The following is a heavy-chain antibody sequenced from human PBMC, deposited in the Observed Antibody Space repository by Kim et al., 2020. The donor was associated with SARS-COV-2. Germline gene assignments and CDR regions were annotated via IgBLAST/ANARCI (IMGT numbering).Heavy chain of an antibody. V-gene: IGHV3-21*01. D-gene: IGHD6-19*01. J-gene: IGHJ6*02. CDR3: ARDKEAVAGYYYYYGMDV. CDR1: GFTFSSYS. Sequence: GGSLRLSCAASGFTFSSYSMNWVRQAPGNGLEWVSSISSSIIYIYYADSVTGRFTISRDNAKNSLYLQMNSLRAEDTDVYYCARDKEAVAGYYYYYGMDVWGRGTTVTVS. CDR2: ISSSIIYI.